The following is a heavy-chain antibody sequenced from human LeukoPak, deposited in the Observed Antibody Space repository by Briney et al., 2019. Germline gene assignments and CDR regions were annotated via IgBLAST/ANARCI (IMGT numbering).Heavy chain of an antibody. CDR3: ARGAGPTTSPNYYDSSGYYLWYFDY. V-gene: IGHV1-8*01. CDR2: MNPNSGNT. D-gene: IGHD3-22*01. CDR1: GYTLTSYD. Sequence: ASVRVSCKASGYTLTSYDINRVRQATGQGLEWMGWMNPNSGNTGYAHKYQGRVTMTRNTSISTAYMELSSLRSEDTAVYYCARGAGPTTSPNYYDSSGYYLWYFDYWGQGTLVTASS. J-gene: IGHJ4*02.